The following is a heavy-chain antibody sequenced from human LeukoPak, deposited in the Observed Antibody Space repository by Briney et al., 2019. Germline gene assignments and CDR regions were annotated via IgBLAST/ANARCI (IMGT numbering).Heavy chain of an antibody. Sequence: ASVKVSCKVSRYTLTELSMHWVRQAPGKGLEWLEGFDPEDGETIYAQKFQGRVTMTEDTSTDTAYMELSSLRSEDTAVHYCATVPVVYYYYGMDVWGQGTTVTVSS. CDR3: ATVPVVYYYYGMDV. CDR2: FDPEDGET. V-gene: IGHV1-24*01. D-gene: IGHD4-23*01. CDR1: RYTLTELS. J-gene: IGHJ6*02.